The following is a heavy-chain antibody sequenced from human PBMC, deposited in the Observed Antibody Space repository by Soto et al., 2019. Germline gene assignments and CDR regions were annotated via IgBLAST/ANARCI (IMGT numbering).Heavy chain of an antibody. CDR1: GFTFSIYG. V-gene: IGHV3-33*01. J-gene: IGHJ3*02. CDR3: ARANRWELLGAFDI. CDR2: IWYDGSNK. Sequence: PGASLRLSCAASGFTFSIYGMHWVRQAPGKGLEWVAVIWYDGSNKYYADSVKGRFTISRDNSKNTLYLQMNSLRAEDTAVYYCARANRWELLGAFDIWGQGTMVTVSS. D-gene: IGHD1-26*01.